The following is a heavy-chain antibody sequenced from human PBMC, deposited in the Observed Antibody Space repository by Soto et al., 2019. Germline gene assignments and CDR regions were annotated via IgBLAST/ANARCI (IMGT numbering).Heavy chain of an antibody. CDR3: VGGTGWLMDT. V-gene: IGHV3-7*03. D-gene: IGHD6-19*01. CDR2: IRKDGSEK. CDR1: GFSFSNYR. J-gene: IGHJ5*02. Sequence: EVQLVESGGGLVQPGGSLRLSCAASGFSFSNYRMNWVRLAPGKGPEWVANIRKDGSEKIYVDSVEGRFTISRDNAKNSLFLQMNNLRADDTAMYYCVGGTGWLMDTWGQGTPVIVSS.